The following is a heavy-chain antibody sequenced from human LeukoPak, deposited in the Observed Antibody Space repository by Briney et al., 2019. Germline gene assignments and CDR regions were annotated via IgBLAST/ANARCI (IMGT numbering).Heavy chain of an antibody. CDR3: ARDPRYSYANAH. D-gene: IGHD5-18*01. CDR2: IIPIFGTA. CDR1: GGTFSSYA. V-gene: IGHV1-69*05. J-gene: IGHJ4*02. Sequence: SVKVSCKASGGTFSSYAISWVRQAPGQGLEWMGRIIPIFGTANCAQKFQGRVTITTDESTSTAYMELSSLRSEDTAVYYCARDPRYSYANAHWGQGTLVTVSS.